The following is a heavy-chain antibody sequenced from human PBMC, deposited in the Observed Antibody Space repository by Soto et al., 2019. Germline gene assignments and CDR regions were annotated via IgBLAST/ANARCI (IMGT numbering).Heavy chain of an antibody. J-gene: IGHJ6*03. V-gene: IGHV3-23*01. CDR1: GFTFSSYA. D-gene: IGHD2-2*01. Sequence: EVQLLESGGGLVQPGGSLRLSCAASGFTFSSYAMSWVRQAPGKGLEWVSAISGSGGSTYYADSVKGRFTISRDNSKNTLYLQMNSLRAEDTAVYYCAKSGYCSSTSCLHYYYYMDVWGKGTTVTVSS. CDR3: AKSGYCSSTSCLHYYYYMDV. CDR2: ISGSGGST.